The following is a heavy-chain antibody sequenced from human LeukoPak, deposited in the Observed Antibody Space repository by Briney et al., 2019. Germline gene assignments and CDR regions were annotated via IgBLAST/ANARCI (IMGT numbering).Heavy chain of an antibody. CDR3: ARVLLWFGEGGWFDP. V-gene: IGHV4-61*02. J-gene: IGHJ5*02. CDR1: GGSISSGSYY. Sequence: PSETLSLTCTVSGGSISSGSYYWSWIRQPAGKGLEWIGRIYTSGSTNYNPSLKSRVTISVDTSKNQFSLKLSSVTAADTAVYYCARVLLWFGEGGWFDPWGQGTLVTVSS. CDR2: IYTSGST. D-gene: IGHD3-10*01.